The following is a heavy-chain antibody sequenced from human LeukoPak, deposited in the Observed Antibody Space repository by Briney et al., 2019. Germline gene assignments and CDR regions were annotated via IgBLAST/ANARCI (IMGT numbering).Heavy chain of an antibody. V-gene: IGHV1-2*02. CDR1: GYSFTGHY. J-gene: IGHJ6*02. Sequence: ASVKVSCKASGYSFTGHYMHWVRQPPGQGLEWMRRINPNNGDTNYAQKFQGRVTMTRDTSISTAYMDLSRLRSDDTAVYYCARTGAIGYYGMDVWGQGTMVTVSS. D-gene: IGHD2-2*01. CDR2: INPNNGDT. CDR3: ARTGAIGYYGMDV.